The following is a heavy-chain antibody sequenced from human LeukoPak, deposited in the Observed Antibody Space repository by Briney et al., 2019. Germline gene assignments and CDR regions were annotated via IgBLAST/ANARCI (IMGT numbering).Heavy chain of an antibody. CDR2: INTNTGNP. Sequence: ASVRVSCKASGYIFTDYGITWVRQAPGQGLEWMGWINTNTGNPTYAQGFTGRFVFSLDSSVSTAYLQISSLKAEDTAVYYCARVGGYCSGGNCYPKYWGQGTLVTVSS. V-gene: IGHV7-4-1*02. CDR3: ARVGGYCSGGNCYPKY. D-gene: IGHD2-15*01. CDR1: GYIFTDYG. J-gene: IGHJ4*01.